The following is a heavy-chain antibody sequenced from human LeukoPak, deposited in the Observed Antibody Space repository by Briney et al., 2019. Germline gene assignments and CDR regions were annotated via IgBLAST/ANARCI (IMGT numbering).Heavy chain of an antibody. CDR3: ARDPGDGYNPLDY. CDR1: GYTFTGYY. CDR2: INPNSGGT. V-gene: IGHV1-2*02. D-gene: IGHD5-24*01. J-gene: IGHJ4*02. Sequence: GASVKVSCKASGYTFTGYYMHWVRQAPGQGLEWMGWINPNSGGTNYAQKFQGRVTMTRDKSINTAYMELSRLRSDDTAVYYCARDPGDGYNPLDYWGQGTLVTVSS.